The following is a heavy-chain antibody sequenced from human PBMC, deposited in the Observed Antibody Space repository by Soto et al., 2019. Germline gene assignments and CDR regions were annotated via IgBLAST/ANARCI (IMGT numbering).Heavy chain of an antibody. D-gene: IGHD6-6*01. CDR2: INHSGST. CDR1: GGSFSGYY. J-gene: IGHJ6*02. Sequence: PSETLSLTCAVYGGSFSGYYWSWIRQPPGKGLEWIGEINHSGSTNYNPSLKSRVTISVDTSKNQFSLKLSSVTAADTAVYYCARGGIAARFSHPSLYYYYYYGMDAWGPGTTVTVSS. CDR3: ARGGIAARFSHPSLYYYYYYGMDA. V-gene: IGHV4-34*01.